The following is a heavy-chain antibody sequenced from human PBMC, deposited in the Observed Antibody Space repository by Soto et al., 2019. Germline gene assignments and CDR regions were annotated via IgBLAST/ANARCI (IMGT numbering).Heavy chain of an antibody. D-gene: IGHD2-2*01. CDR3: ASPKNYQLRNYYYTYGMDV. CDR2: INPNSGGT. J-gene: IGHJ6*02. V-gene: IGHV1-2*02. CDR1: GYTFTGYY. Sequence: ASVKVSCKASGYTFTGYYMHWVRQAPGQGLEWMGWINPNSGGTNYAQKFQGRVTMTRDTSISTAYMELSRLRSDDTAVYYCASPKNYQLRNYYYTYGMDVWGQGTTVTVSS.